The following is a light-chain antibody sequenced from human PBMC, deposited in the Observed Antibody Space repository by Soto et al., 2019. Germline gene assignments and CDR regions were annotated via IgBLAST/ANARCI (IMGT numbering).Light chain of an antibody. CDR1: SSDVGGYKY. Sequence: QSALTQPASVSGSPGQSITVSCTGTSSDVGGYKYVSWYQHHPGRAPKLMIYEVNNRPSGVSHRFSGSKSGNTASLTISGLQPEDEADYYCSSYTTSSTFVFGTGTKVTV. CDR3: SSYTTSSTFV. J-gene: IGLJ1*01. CDR2: EVN. V-gene: IGLV2-14*01.